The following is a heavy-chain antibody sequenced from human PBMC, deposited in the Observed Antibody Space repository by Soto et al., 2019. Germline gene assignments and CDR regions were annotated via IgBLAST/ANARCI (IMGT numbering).Heavy chain of an antibody. CDR2: IGSSTSAT. CDR1: GFTFSNYS. J-gene: IGHJ6*03. CDR3: ARDALLWFGESFYYYFLDV. D-gene: IGHD3-10*01. Sequence: GGSLRLSCVASGFTFSNYSMNWVRQTPGRGLEWVSYIGSSTSATYYADSVKGRFTISRDNAKNLLYLQMHSLRAEDTAVYYCARDALLWFGESFYYYFLDVWGKGTTVTVSS. V-gene: IGHV3-48*01.